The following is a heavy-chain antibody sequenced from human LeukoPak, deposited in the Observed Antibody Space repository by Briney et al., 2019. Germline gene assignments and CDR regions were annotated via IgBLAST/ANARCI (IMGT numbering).Heavy chain of an antibody. D-gene: IGHD3-3*01. Sequence: GGSLRLSCAASGFTFSSYSMNWVRQAPGKGLEWVSSISSSSSYTYYADSVKGRFTISRDNAKNSLYLQMNSLRAEDTAVYYCASPYYDFWSGYYPLSYWGQGTLVTVSS. J-gene: IGHJ4*02. V-gene: IGHV3-21*01. CDR1: GFTFSSYS. CDR2: ISSSSSYT. CDR3: ASPYYDFWSGYYPLSY.